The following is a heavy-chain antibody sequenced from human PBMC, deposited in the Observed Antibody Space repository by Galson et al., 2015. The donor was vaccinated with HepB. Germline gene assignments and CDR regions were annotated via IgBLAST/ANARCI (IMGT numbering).Heavy chain of an antibody. CDR1: GFTFSDYY. J-gene: IGHJ5*02. V-gene: IGHV3-11*06. Sequence: SLRLSCAASGFTFSDYYMSWIRQAPGQGLEWISYISTLSSYTNYADSVKGRFTISRDNANNLVYLQMNSLTAEDTAVYYCARLITLGETDRFDPWGQGSLVSVSS. CDR2: ISTLSSYT. D-gene: IGHD2-21*01. CDR3: ARLITLGETDRFDP.